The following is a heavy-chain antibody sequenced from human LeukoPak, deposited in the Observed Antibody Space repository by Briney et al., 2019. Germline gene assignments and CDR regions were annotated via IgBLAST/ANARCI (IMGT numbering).Heavy chain of an antibody. CDR3: ARSSLAVAGSVFDY. Sequence: ASVKVSCTASGYTFTSYGISWVRQAPGQGLEWMGWISTYNGNTHYAQKLQGRVTMTTDTSTSTAYMELRSLRPDDTAVYYCARSSLAVAGSVFDYWGQGTLVTVSS. D-gene: IGHD6-19*01. V-gene: IGHV1-18*01. J-gene: IGHJ4*02. CDR2: ISTYNGNT. CDR1: GYTFTSYG.